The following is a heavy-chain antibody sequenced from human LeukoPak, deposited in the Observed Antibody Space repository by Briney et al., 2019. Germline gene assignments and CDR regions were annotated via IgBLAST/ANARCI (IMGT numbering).Heavy chain of an antibody. J-gene: IGHJ6*02. CDR1: GGSFSGYY. D-gene: IGHD6-13*01. CDR3: ARGREWLRFLDKIAAAGIGITPKYYYGMDV. CDR2: INHSGST. V-gene: IGHV4-34*01. Sequence: PSETLSLTCAVYGGSFSGYYWSWIRQPPGKGLEWIGEINHSGSTNYNPSLTSRVTISVDTSKNQFSLKLSSVTAADTAVYYCARGREWLRFLDKIAAAGIGITPKYYYGMDVWGQGTTVTVSS.